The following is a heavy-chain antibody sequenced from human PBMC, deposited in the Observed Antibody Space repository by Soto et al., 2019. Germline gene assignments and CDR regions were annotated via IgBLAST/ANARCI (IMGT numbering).Heavy chain of an antibody. J-gene: IGHJ4*02. Sequence: SVKVSCKASGGTFSSYTISWVRQAPGQGLEWMGRIIPILGIANYAQKFQGRVTITADKSTSTAYMELSSLRSEDTAVYYCARDRSGSYYFDYWGQGTLVTVSS. CDR3: ARDRSGSYYFDY. CDR2: IIPILGIA. V-gene: IGHV1-69*04. D-gene: IGHD3-10*01. CDR1: GGTFSSYT.